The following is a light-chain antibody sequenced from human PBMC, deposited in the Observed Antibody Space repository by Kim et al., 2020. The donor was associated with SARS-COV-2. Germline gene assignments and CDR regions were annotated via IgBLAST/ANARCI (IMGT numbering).Light chain of an antibody. Sequence: SVKLTSTLSSGHSSYAIAWHQQQPEKGPRYLMKLNSDGSHSKGDGIPDRFSGSSSGAERYLTISSLQSEDEADYYCQTWGTGIRVFGGGTQLTVL. CDR3: QTWGTGIRV. V-gene: IGLV4-69*01. J-gene: IGLJ2*01. CDR2: LNSDGSH. CDR1: SGHSSYA.